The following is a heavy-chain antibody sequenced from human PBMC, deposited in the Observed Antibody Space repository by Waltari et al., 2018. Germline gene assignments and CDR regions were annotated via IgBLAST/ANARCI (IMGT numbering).Heavy chain of an antibody. D-gene: IGHD3-10*01. J-gene: IGHJ5*02. CDR2: IIPIFGTA. CDR1: GGTFSSYA. Sequence: QVQLVQSGAEVKKPGSSVKVSCKASGGTFSSYAISWVRQAPGQGLEWMGRIIPIFGTANYAQKFQGRVTITADKSTSTAYMELSSLRSEDTAVYYCARGRASGSYTGGWFDPWGQGTLVTVSS. V-gene: IGHV1-69*08. CDR3: ARGRASGSYTGGWFDP.